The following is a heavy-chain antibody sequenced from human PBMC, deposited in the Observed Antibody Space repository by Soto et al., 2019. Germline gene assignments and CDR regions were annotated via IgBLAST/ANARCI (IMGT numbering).Heavy chain of an antibody. J-gene: IGHJ5*02. CDR2: MKKDGSQK. Sequence: EVQLVESGGGLVQPGGSLRLSCVASGFTFSNYWMSWVRQAPGKGLEWVANMKKDGSQKDYVDSVKGRFTISRDNARNSLYLQMNSLRVEDTAVYYCARDWFDAWGQGTLVTVSS. CDR1: GFTFSNYW. V-gene: IGHV3-7*01. CDR3: ARDWFDA.